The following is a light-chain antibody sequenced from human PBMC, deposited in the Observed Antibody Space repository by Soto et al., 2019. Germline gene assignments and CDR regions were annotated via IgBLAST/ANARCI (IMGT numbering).Light chain of an antibody. CDR1: QSISTY. CDR2: DAS. CDR3: QQSYMDPIT. V-gene: IGKV1-39*01. Sequence: DIQMTQSQSSLSASVGNRVTITCRASQSISTYLNWYQKKPGKAPNLLIYDASRLQSGVPSRFSGSGGGTDFTLSISSVQPEDFATYFCQQSYMDPITFGQGTRLEIK. J-gene: IGKJ5*01.